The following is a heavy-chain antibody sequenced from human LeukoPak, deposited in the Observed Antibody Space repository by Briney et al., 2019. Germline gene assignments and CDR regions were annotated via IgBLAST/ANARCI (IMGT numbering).Heavy chain of an antibody. Sequence: GGSLRLSCAASGFTFNSYSMNWVRQAPGKVLEWVSSISSSSSYIYYADSVKGRFTISRDNAKNSLYLQMNSLRAEDTAVYYCAKESSLNHWGQGTLVTVSS. J-gene: IGHJ4*02. V-gene: IGHV3-21*04. CDR3: AKESSLNH. CDR1: GFTFNSYS. CDR2: ISSSSSYI. D-gene: IGHD2-8*01.